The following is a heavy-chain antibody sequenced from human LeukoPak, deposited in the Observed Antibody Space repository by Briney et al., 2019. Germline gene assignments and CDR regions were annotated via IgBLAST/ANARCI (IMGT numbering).Heavy chain of an antibody. CDR1: GFTFSNYD. V-gene: IGHV3-33*01. Sequence: GGSLRLSCAASGFTFSNYDMHWVRQAPGKGLEWVAVIWYDGSNKYYADSVKGRFTISRDNSKNTLCLQMNSLRAEDTAVYYCARDDYGGKLDIWGQGTVVTVSS. D-gene: IGHD4-23*01. CDR3: ARDDYGGKLDI. CDR2: IWYDGSNK. J-gene: IGHJ3*02.